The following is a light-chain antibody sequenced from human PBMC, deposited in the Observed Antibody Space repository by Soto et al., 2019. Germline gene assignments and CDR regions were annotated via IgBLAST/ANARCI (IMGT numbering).Light chain of an antibody. V-gene: IGKV3-11*01. J-gene: IGKJ4*01. CDR2: DAS. CDR3: QQRTNWPPLT. CDR1: QSVSSD. Sequence: EIVLTQSPATLSLSPGERATFSCRASQSVSSDLVCYQQKPGQAPRLLIYDASNRATGVPARFSGSGSGTDFTRTISSLEPEDFAVYYCQQRTNWPPLTFGGGTKVEIK.